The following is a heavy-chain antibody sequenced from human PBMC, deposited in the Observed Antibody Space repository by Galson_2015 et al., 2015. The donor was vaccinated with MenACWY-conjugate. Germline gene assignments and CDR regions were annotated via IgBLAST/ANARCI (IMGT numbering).Heavy chain of an antibody. D-gene: IGHD1-1*01. Sequence: PALVKPTQTLTLTCTFSGFSLSTSGMCVSWIRQSPGKALEWLARIDWEGDQYYSTSLKTRLAISKDTSKNQVVLTMTTIDPVDTATYYCARIRYVPGTRHAEYFQHWGQGTLVTVSS. J-gene: IGHJ1*01. CDR3: ARIRYVPGTRHAEYFQH. V-gene: IGHV2-70*11. CDR2: IDWEGDQ. CDR1: GFSLSTSGMC.